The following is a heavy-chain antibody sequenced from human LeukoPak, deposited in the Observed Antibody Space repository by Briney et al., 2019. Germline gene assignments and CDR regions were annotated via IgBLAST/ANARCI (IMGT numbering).Heavy chain of an antibody. Sequence: GASVKVSCKASGYTFTGYYMHWVRQAPGQGLEWMGWINPNSGGTNYAQKFQGRVTMTRDTSISTAYMEPSRLRSDDTAVYYCARDEQQLVETYWYFDLWGRGTLVTVSS. CDR1: GYTFTGYY. CDR2: INPNSGGT. V-gene: IGHV1-2*02. J-gene: IGHJ2*01. CDR3: ARDEQQLVETYWYFDL. D-gene: IGHD6-13*01.